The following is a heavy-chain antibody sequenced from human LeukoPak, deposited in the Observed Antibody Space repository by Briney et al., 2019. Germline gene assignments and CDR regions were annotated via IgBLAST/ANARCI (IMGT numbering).Heavy chain of an antibody. CDR2: IYYSGST. D-gene: IGHD3-16*01. J-gene: IGHJ4*02. Sequence: SETLSLTCTVSGGSISSSSYYWGWIRQPPGKGLEWIGSIYYSGSTYYNPSLKSRVTISVDTSKNQFSLKLSSVTAADTAVYYGARHKGGWNFDYWGQGTLVTVSS. V-gene: IGHV4-39*01. CDR3: ARHKGGWNFDY. CDR1: GGSISSSSYY.